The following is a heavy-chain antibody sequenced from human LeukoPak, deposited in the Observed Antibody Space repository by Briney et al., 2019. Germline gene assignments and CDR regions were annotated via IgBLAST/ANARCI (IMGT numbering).Heavy chain of an antibody. CDR2: FFYRGST. Sequence: SETLSLTCTVSGGSISSSSYYWGWIRQPPGKGLEWIGSFFYRGSTYYNPSLKSRVTISVDTSKNQFSLKLSSVTAADTAVYYCARGLVAAAGHYYFDYWGQGTLVTVSS. CDR1: GGSISSSSYY. CDR3: ARGLVAAAGHYYFDY. D-gene: IGHD6-13*01. V-gene: IGHV4-39*07. J-gene: IGHJ4*02.